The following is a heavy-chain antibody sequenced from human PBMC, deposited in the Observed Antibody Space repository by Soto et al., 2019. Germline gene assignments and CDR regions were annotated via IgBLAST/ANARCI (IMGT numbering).Heavy chain of an antibody. CDR3: AKARPGLRNYYYGLDV. J-gene: IGHJ6*02. V-gene: IGHV3-23*01. D-gene: IGHD2-8*02. CDR2: ISGSGGST. Sequence: PGGSLRLSCEASGFTFSSYWMSWVRQAPGKGLEWVSAISGSGGSTYYADSVKGRFTISRDNSKNTLYLQMNSLRAEDTAVYYCAKARPGLRNYYYGLDVWGQGTTVTVSS. CDR1: GFTFSSYW.